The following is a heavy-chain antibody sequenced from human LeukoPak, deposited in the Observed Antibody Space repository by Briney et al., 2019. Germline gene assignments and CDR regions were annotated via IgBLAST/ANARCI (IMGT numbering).Heavy chain of an antibody. CDR3: ARLSSPWGVVTNY. CDR1: GYTFTNYD. V-gene: IGHV1-8*02. J-gene: IGHJ4*02. CDR2: MNPNSGNT. Sequence: ASVKVSCKASGYTFTNYDINWVRQATGQGLEWMGWMNPNSGNTGYAQKFQGRVTMTRNTSISTAYMKLSSLRSEDTAVYYCARLSSPWGVVTNYWGQGTLVTVSS. D-gene: IGHD4-23*01.